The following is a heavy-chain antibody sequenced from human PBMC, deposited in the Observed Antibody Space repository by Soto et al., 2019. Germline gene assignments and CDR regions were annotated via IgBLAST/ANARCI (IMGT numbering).Heavy chain of an antibody. V-gene: IGHV4-39*01. D-gene: IGHD6-19*01. CDR1: GGSISSNNYH. J-gene: IGHJ6*03. CDR2: IYNSGST. CDR3: ARHKQWLHLNSYYYYMDV. Sequence: SETLSLTCTVSGGSISSNNYHWGWIRRPPGTGLEWIGTIYNSGSTYYNPSLNSRVTISVDTSKNQFSLRLSSVTAADTALYYCARHKQWLHLNSYYYYMDVWGKGTTIT.